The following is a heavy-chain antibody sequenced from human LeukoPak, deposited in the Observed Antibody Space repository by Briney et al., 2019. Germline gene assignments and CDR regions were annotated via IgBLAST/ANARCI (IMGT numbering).Heavy chain of an antibody. Sequence: PSETLSLTCTVSGGSISSSSYYWGWIRQPPGKGLEWIGSIYYSGSTYYNPSLKSRVTISVDTSKNQFSLKLSSVTAADTAVYYCARLLPWTTVTTKWFNYWGQGTLVTVSS. CDR1: GGSISSSSYY. D-gene: IGHD4-17*01. CDR2: IYYSGST. CDR3: ARLLPWTTVTTKWFNY. J-gene: IGHJ4*02. V-gene: IGHV4-39*01.